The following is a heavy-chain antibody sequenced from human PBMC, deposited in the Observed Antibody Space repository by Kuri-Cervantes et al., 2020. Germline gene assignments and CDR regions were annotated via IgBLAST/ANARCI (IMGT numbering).Heavy chain of an antibody. CDR3: ARYSSSWYLDY. CDR2: IYYSGST. J-gene: IGHJ4*02. Sequence: SETLSLTCTVSGGSISSGGYYWSWIRQHPGKGLEWIGYIYYSGSTYYNPSLKSRVTISVDTSKNQFSLKLSSVTAADTAVYCCARYSSSWYLDYWGQGTLVTVSS. D-gene: IGHD6-13*01. CDR1: GGSISSGGYY. V-gene: IGHV4-61*08.